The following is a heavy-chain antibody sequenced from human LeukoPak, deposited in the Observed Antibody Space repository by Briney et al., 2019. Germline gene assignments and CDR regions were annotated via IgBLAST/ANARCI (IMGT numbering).Heavy chain of an antibody. Sequence: GASVKVSCKASGYTFTGYYIHWVRQAPGQGLEWMGWINPNSGGTKYAQKFQGRVTMTRDTSISTAYMELSRLRSDDTAVYYCAFFEYSSSSSHYWGQGTQVIVSS. D-gene: IGHD6-6*01. V-gene: IGHV1-2*02. CDR3: AFFEYSSSSSHY. CDR1: GYTFTGYY. CDR2: INPNSGGT. J-gene: IGHJ4*02.